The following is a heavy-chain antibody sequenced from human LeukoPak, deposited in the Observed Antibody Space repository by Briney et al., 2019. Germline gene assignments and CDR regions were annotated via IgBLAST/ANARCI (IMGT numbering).Heavy chain of an antibody. D-gene: IGHD3-10*01. Sequence: PGRSLRLSCAASGFTFSSFAMHWVRQAPGKGLEWVSVISYDGYTKHYADSVTGRFTISRDNSKNTLFLQMNSLRAEDTAVYYCAKGLWSITPHYFDYWGQGTLVTVSS. CDR3: AKGLWSITPHYFDY. V-gene: IGHV3-30-3*01. CDR1: GFTFSSFA. CDR2: ISYDGYTK. J-gene: IGHJ4*02.